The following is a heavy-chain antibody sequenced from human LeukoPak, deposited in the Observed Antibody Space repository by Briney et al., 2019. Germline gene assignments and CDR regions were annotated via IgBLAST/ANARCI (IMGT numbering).Heavy chain of an antibody. V-gene: IGHV3-66*02. CDR2: IYGAAET. Sequence: PGGSLRLSCAISGLTVSSNYMAWVRQAPGKGLEWVTVIYGAAETYYVDSVKGRFTISRDNSKNTVYLQMNSLRPGDTAVYYCARDGKSGEMASFDYWGQGTLVTVSS. D-gene: IGHD5-24*01. J-gene: IGHJ4*02. CDR1: GLTVSSNY. CDR3: ARDGKSGEMASFDY.